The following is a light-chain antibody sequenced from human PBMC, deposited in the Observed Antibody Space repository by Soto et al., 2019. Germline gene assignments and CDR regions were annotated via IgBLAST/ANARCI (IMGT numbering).Light chain of an antibody. J-gene: IGKJ1*01. CDR3: QHFDTTPPWT. CDR1: HSVNSH. V-gene: IGKV3-15*01. Sequence: MMMTQSPATLSVSPGERVTLSCRTSHSVNSHVAWYQQKPGQAPRLLLYGASTRATGIPVRFSGSGFGTEFTLTISSLQSEDFAVYYCQHFDTTPPWTFGQGTKVESK. CDR2: GAS.